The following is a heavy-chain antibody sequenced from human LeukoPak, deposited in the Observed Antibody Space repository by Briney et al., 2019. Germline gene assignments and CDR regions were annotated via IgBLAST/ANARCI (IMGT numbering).Heavy chain of an antibody. CDR2: ISGSGGST. D-gene: IGHD6-19*01. CDR3: AKDWDQWPDAFDI. J-gene: IGHJ3*02. Sequence: GGSLRLSCAASGFTLSSYAMSWVRQAPGKGLEWVSAISGSGGSTYYADSVKGRFTISRDNSKNTLYLQMNSLRAEDTAVYYCAKDWDQWPDAFDIWGQGTMVTVSS. CDR1: GFTLSSYA. V-gene: IGHV3-23*01.